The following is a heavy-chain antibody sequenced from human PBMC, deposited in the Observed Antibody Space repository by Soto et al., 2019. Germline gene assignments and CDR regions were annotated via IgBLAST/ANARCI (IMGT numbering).Heavy chain of an antibody. CDR2: IYPGDSDT. CDR3: ATVAYCCGDCYSGDFDY. D-gene: IGHD2-21*02. CDR1: GYSFTSYW. V-gene: IGHV5-51*01. J-gene: IGHJ4*02. Sequence: GESLKISCKGSGYSFTSYWIGWVRQMPGKGLEWMGIIYPGDSDTRYSPSFQGQVTISADKSISTAYLQWSSLKASDTAMYYCATVAYCCGDCYSGDFDYLGQGTLVTVS.